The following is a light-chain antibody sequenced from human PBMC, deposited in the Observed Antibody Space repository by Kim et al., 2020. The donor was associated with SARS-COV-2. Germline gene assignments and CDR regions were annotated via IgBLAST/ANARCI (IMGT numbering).Light chain of an antibody. CDR3: AAWDGSLNGYV. J-gene: IGLJ1*01. CDR2: STN. CDR1: NSNIGSDT. V-gene: IGLV1-44*01. Sequence: GQRVTNSCSQSNSNIGSDTVNLYAPLPGPAPKLLIYSTNQPPSGVPDRLSGSKSGTSASLAISGLQSEDEADYYCAAWDGSLNGYVFGTGTKVTVL.